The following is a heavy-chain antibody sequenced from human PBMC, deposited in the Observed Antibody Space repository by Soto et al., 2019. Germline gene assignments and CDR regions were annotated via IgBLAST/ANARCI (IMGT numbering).Heavy chain of an antibody. CDR3: AKASAHDYGDYGSFDY. V-gene: IGHV3-9*01. D-gene: IGHD4-17*01. Sequence: GGSLRLSCAASGFTFDDYAMHWVRQAPGKGMEWVSGISWNSGSIGYADSVKGRFTISRDNAKNSLYLQMNSLRAEDTALYYCAKASAHDYGDYGSFDYWGQGTLVTVSS. J-gene: IGHJ4*02. CDR2: ISWNSGSI. CDR1: GFTFDDYA.